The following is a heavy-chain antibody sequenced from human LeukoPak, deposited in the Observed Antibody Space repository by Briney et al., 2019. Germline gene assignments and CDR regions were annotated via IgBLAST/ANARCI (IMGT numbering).Heavy chain of an antibody. CDR1: GYRFTSYW. D-gene: IGHD6-19*01. J-gene: IGHJ5*02. V-gene: IGHV5-51*01. CDR2: IYPDDSDT. Sequence: GESLKISCQGSGYRFTSYWIGWVRQMPGKGLEWMGIIYPDDSDTRYSPSFQGQVAISADKSISTAYLQWSSLKASDTAMYYCARRVYSSGWYWFDPWGQGTLVTVSS. CDR3: ARRVYSSGWYWFDP.